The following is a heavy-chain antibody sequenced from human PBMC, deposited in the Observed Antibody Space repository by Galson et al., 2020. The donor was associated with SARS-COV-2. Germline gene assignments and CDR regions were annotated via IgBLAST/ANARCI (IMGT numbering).Heavy chain of an antibody. CDR3: AEDVGSWANDPFEI. V-gene: IGHV3-72*01. CDR2: TTNKAGRYTT. CDR1: GITLTDRY. J-gene: IGHJ3*02. Sequence: SCEGSGITLTDRYMDWVRQAPGAGLEWVGRTTNKAGRYTTAYAAPVRGRFIISTDESRTSLFLQMNSLKTEDTAVYYCAEDVGSWANDPFEIWGRGTMVTVSS. D-gene: IGHD6-13*01.